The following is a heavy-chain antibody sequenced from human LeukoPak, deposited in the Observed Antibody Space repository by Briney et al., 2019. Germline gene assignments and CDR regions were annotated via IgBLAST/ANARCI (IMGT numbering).Heavy chain of an antibody. CDR3: ARELRYFDWSTHWYFDL. Sequence: SETLSLTCTVSGGSISSNSYYWGWIRQPPGKGLGWIGSIYYNGNTYYNPSLKSRVTIFIDTSKNQFSLKLSSVTAADTAVYYCARELRYFDWSTHWYFDLWGRGTLVTVSS. V-gene: IGHV4-39*07. D-gene: IGHD3-9*01. CDR2: IYYNGNT. CDR1: GGSISSNSYY. J-gene: IGHJ2*01.